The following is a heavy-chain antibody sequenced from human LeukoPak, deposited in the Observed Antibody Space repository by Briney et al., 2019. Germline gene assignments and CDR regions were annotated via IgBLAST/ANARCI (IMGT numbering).Heavy chain of an antibody. CDR3: ARGGSGYDSFYYYGMDV. Sequence: SETLSLTCTVSGGSINSYYWSWIRQPPGKGLEGIGYIYDSGSTNYNPSLKSRVIISVDTSKNQFSLKLSSVTAADTAVYYCARGGSGYDSFYYYGMDVWGQGTTVTVSS. V-gene: IGHV4-59*01. CDR1: GGSINSYY. D-gene: IGHD5-12*01. J-gene: IGHJ6*02. CDR2: IYDSGST.